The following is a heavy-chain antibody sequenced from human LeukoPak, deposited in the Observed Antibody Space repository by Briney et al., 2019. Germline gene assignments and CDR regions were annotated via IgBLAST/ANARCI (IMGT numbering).Heavy chain of an antibody. Sequence: PGGSLRLSCAASGFTFSNAWMSWVRQSPGKGLEWIGRIRSKTDGGTTDYPAPMKGRFTISRDDSKNTVYLQMNSLRPEDTAVYYCARVGSSLTYYFDYWGQGTLVTVSS. D-gene: IGHD6-13*01. J-gene: IGHJ4*02. V-gene: IGHV3-15*01. CDR2: IRSKTDGGTT. CDR3: ARVGSSLTYYFDY. CDR1: GFTFSNAW.